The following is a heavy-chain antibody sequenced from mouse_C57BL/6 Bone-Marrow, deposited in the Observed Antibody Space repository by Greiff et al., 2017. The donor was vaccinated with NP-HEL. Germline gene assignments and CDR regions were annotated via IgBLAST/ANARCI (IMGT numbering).Heavy chain of an antibody. D-gene: IGHD5-1*01. CDR3: TRDLPFAY. Sequence: QVQLQQSGAELVRPGASVTLSCKASGYTFTDYEMHWVKQTPVHGLEWIGAIDPETGGTAYNQKFKGKAILTADKSSSTVYMELRSLTSEDSAVYYCTRDLPFAYWGQGTLVTVSA. V-gene: IGHV1-15*01. J-gene: IGHJ3*01. CDR2: IDPETGGT. CDR1: GYTFTDYE.